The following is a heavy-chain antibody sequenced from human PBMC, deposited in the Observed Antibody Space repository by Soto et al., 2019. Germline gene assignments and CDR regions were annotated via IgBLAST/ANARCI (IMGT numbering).Heavy chain of an antibody. CDR3: ARVLDGSCHYSPFYY. D-gene: IGHD3-22*01. J-gene: IGHJ4*02. CDR1: GFTLSRYG. CDR2: IWYDGSRK. V-gene: IGHV3-33*01. Sequence: QVRLVESGGGVVQPGRSLRLTCAVSGFTLSRYGIHWVRQAPGKGLEWVAVIWYDGSRKYYADSLKGRFTISKDNSKNMVYLQMNSMGAEDTALYYCARVLDGSCHYSPFYYWGQGTIVTVSS.